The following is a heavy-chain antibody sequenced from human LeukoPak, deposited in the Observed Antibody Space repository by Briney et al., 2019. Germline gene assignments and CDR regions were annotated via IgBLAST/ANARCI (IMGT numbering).Heavy chain of an antibody. CDR1: GFNFTAYW. CDR3: ARHQYYYDSSGNYGWFDS. J-gene: IGHJ5*01. D-gene: IGHD3-22*01. Sequence: GESLKISCKGSGFNFTAYWIAGVRQMPGKGREWMGISHPINSDTKNSPSFRGQVTISADTSSSTAYLQWNSLKASDTAMYYCARHQYYYDSSGNYGWFDSWGQGTLVTVSS. CDR2: SHPINSDT. V-gene: IGHV5-51*01.